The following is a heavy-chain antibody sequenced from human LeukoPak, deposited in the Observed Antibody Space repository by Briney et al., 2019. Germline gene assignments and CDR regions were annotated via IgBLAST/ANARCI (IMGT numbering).Heavy chain of an antibody. CDR1: GFTFSTYS. Sequence: GGSLRLSCAASGFTFSTYSVNWGRQAPGKGLEWVSSISSSINYIYHADSMKGRFTISRDNAKNSLYLQMNSLRAEDTAVYYCARDLGIAARPTFDSWGQGTLVTVSS. CDR3: ARDLGIAARPTFDS. J-gene: IGHJ4*02. V-gene: IGHV3-21*01. D-gene: IGHD6-6*01. CDR2: ISSSINYI.